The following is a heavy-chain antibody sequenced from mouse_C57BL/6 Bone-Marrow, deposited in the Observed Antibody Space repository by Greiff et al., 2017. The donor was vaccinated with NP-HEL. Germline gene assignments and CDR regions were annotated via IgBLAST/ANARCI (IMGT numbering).Heavy chain of an antibody. Sequence: EVQVVESGGGLVKPGGSLKLSCAASGFTFSSYAMSWVRQTPEKRLEWVATISDGGSYTYYTDNVKGRFTISRDNAKNNLYLQMNHLKSEDTAMYYCARDLRWLLRGFDYWGQGTTLTVSA. CDR2: ISDGGSYT. CDR1: GFTFSSYA. J-gene: IGHJ2*01. D-gene: IGHD2-3*01. CDR3: ARDLRWLLRGFDY. V-gene: IGHV5-4*01.